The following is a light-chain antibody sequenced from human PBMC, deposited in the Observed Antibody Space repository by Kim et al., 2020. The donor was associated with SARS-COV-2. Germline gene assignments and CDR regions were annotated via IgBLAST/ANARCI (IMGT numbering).Light chain of an antibody. J-gene: IGKJ4*01. Sequence: SPGEGATLSCRASQSVGISLAWYRHTRGQPPRLLIYHAAIRATGIPDRYSGSGSVTDFTLTIGSLESEDFAFYYCQPHTKWPPAPSFGGGTKLEI. CDR3: QPHTKWPPAPS. CDR1: QSVGIS. CDR2: HAA. V-gene: IGKV3-11*01.